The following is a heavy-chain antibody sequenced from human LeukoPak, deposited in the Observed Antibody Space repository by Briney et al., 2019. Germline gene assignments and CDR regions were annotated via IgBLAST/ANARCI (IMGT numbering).Heavy chain of an antibody. V-gene: IGHV3-13*01. CDR2: IGTAGDT. D-gene: IGHD2-8*01. CDR3: ARSVAMGVLGYYGMDV. Sequence: GGSLRLSCAASGFTFSNYDVHWVRQATGKGLEWVSAIGTAGDTYYPGSVKGRFTISRENAKNSLYLQMNSLRAGDTAVYYCARSVAMGVLGYYGMDVWGQGTTVTVSS. CDR1: GFTFSNYD. J-gene: IGHJ6*02.